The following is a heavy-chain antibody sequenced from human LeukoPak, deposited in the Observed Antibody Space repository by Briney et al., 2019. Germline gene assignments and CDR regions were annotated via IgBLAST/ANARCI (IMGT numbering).Heavy chain of an antibody. CDR2: FDPEDGET. J-gene: IGHJ5*02. Sequence: ASVKVSCKVSGYTLTELSMHWVRQAPGKGLEWMGGFDPEDGETIYAQKFRGRVTMTEDTSTDTAYMELSSLRSEDTAVYYCAREAITIFGVVRTQTTYGPHRFDPWGQGTLVTVSS. D-gene: IGHD3-3*01. CDR3: AREAITIFGVVRTQTTYGPHRFDP. V-gene: IGHV1-24*01. CDR1: GYTLTELS.